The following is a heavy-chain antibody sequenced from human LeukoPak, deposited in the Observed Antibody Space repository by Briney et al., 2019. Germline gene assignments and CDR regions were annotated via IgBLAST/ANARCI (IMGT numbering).Heavy chain of an antibody. CDR2: IKPDGSEN. V-gene: IGHV3-7*05. CDR1: GFTFSTYW. CDR3: ARGQSWAFDF. Sequence: GGSLRLSCAASGFTFSTYWMSWVRQAPGKGLQWVVNIKPDGSENYYVDSVKGRFTISRDNAKNSVDLQMNSLRVEDTAVYYCARGQSWAFDFWGQGTLVTVSS. D-gene: IGHD1-26*01. J-gene: IGHJ4*02.